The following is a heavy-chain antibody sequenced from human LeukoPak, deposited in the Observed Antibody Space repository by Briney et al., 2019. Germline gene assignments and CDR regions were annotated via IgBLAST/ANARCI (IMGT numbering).Heavy chain of an antibody. D-gene: IGHD3-16*02. J-gene: IGHJ4*02. Sequence: GGSLRLSCAASGFTFSSYAMSWVRQAPGKGLEWGSAISGSGGSTYYADSVKGRFTIPRDNSKNTLYLQMNSLRAEDPAVYYCAKLWVMITFGGVIDIEAPGSSGDYWGQGTLVTVSS. V-gene: IGHV3-23*01. CDR3: AKLWVMITFGGVIDIEAPGSSGDY. CDR2: ISGSGGST. CDR1: GFTFSSYA.